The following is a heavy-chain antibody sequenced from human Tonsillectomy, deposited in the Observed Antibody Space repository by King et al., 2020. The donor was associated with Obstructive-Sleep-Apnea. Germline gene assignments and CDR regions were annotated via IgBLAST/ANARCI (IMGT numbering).Heavy chain of an antibody. J-gene: IGHJ4*02. V-gene: IGHV3-73*01. CDR2: IRSKANGYAT. D-gene: IGHD6-19*01. CDR1: GFSFIGSA. CDR3: TRHWYSSGWRFYDY. Sequence: VQLVESGGGLVQPGGSLKLSCGASGFSFIGSAMHGVRQASGKGLEWVGRIRSKANGYATAFALSVKGRFTSSRDDSKNTAYLPMNSLKTEDTAVYYCTRHWYSSGWRFYDYWGQGTLVTVSS.